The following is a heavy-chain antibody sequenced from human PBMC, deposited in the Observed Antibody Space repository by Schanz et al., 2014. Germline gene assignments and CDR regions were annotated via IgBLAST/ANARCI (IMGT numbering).Heavy chain of an antibody. J-gene: IGHJ3*02. Sequence: EVQLVESGGGLVQPGGSLRLSCSASGFTFSIYAMHWVRQAPGKGLEYVSAISHDGYSTYYADSVKGRFTISRDNSKNTLYLQMNTLRAEDTAVYYCAKSDAFDIWGQGTLXTVSS. CDR1: GFTFSIYA. CDR2: ISHDGYST. V-gene: IGHV3-64D*06. CDR3: AKSDAFDI.